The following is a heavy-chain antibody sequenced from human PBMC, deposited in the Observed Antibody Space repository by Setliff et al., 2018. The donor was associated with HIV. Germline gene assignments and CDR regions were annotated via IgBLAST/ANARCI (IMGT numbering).Heavy chain of an antibody. D-gene: IGHD2-8*01. V-gene: IGHV3-7*01. CDR3: ARAVMRSLDY. J-gene: IGHJ4*02. CDR1: GFMFSSYG. Sequence: LRLSCAASGFMFSSYGMHWVRQAPGKGLEWVAHMSPDGSDKNYVDSVKGRFTISRDNTKSSLYLQMNSLRAEDTAVYYCARAVMRSLDYWGQGTLVTVSS. CDR2: MSPDGSDK.